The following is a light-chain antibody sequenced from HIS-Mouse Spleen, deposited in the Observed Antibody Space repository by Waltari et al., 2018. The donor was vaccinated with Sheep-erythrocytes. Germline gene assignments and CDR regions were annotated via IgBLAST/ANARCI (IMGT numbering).Light chain of an antibody. CDR1: SSDVVRYNL. CDR2: EGS. J-gene: IGLJ2*01. V-gene: IGLV2-23*03. CDR3: CSYAGSSTFHVV. Sequence: QSALTQPASVSGSPGQSITISCTGTSSDVVRYNLFSSVQQPPGKAPKLMIYEGSKRPSGVSNRFSGSKSGNTASLTISGLQAEDEADYYCCSYAGSSTFHVVFGGGTKLTVL.